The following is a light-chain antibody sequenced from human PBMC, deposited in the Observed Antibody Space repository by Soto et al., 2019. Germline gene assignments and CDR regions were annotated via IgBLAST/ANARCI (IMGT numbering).Light chain of an antibody. J-gene: IGKJ1*01. CDR2: KAS. CDR1: QSINSW. CDR3: EPAHLLRR. V-gene: IGKV1-5*03. Sequence: IRLTQTPATVAAFEEDRDTSTFRASQSINSWLAWYQQKPGKAPKLLIYKASNLESGVPSRFSGSGSGTEFTLTISSLPPDDFATYYCEPAHLLRRLGDGTEVDIK.